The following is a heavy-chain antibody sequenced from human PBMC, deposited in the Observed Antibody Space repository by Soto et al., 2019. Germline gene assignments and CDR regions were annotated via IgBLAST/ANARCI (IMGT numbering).Heavy chain of an antibody. CDR2: ISYDGSNK. V-gene: IGHV3-30*18. D-gene: IGHD6-13*01. CDR1: GFTFSSYG. CDR3: AKDGPHSSRYEYYFDY. Sequence: PGGSLRLSCAASGFTFSSYGMHWVRQAPGKGLEWVAVISYDGSNKYYADSVKGRFTISRDNSKNTLYLQMNSLRAEDTAVYYCAKDGPHSSRYEYYFDYWGQGTLVT. J-gene: IGHJ4*02.